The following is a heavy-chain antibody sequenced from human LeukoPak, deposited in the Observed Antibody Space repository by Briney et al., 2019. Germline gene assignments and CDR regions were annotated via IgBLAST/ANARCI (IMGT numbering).Heavy chain of an antibody. J-gene: IGHJ4*02. V-gene: IGHV3-30-3*01. CDR3: ARDQQWLVPFDY. CDR2: ISYDGSNK. Sequence: PGGSLRLSCAASGFTFSSYAMPWVRQAPGKGLEWVAVISYDGSNKYYADSVKGRFTISRDNSKNTLYLQMNSLRAEDTAVYYCARDQQWLVPFDYWGQGTLVTVSS. CDR1: GFTFSSYA. D-gene: IGHD6-19*01.